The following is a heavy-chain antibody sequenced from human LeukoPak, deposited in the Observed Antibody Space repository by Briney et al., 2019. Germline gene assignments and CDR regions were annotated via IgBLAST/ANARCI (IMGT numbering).Heavy chain of an antibody. CDR1: GGSISSSSYN. CDR3: ARGLAVAGLGYYFDY. V-gene: IGHV4-39*01. D-gene: IGHD6-19*01. J-gene: IGHJ4*02. CDR2: IYYSGTT. Sequence: NTSETLSLTCIVSGGSISSSSYNWGWIRQPPGKGLEWIGSIYYSGTTYYNPSLKSRLTISVDTSKNQFSLNLSSVTAADTAVYYCARGLAVAGLGYYFDYWGQGTLVTVSS.